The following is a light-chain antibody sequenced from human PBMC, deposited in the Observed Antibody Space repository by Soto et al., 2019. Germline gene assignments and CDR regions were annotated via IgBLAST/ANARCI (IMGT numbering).Light chain of an antibody. CDR1: QSINSW. V-gene: IGKV1-5*03. CDR2: KAS. Sequence: DVQMTQSPSTLSASVGDRVTITCRASQSINSWLAWYQQKPGKAPKLLIYKASSLESGVPSRFSGSGSGTEFTLTISSLQPDDFATYYCQQYNSYRTFGQGTKVEI. J-gene: IGKJ1*01. CDR3: QQYNSYRT.